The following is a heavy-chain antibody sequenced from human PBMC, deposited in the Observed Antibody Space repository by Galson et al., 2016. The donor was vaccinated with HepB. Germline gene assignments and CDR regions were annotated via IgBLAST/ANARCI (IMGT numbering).Heavy chain of an antibody. Sequence: SVKVSCKASGFTFIGYSIQWVRQVPGQGLEWMGWIDPMSGATRYAQTFKVSLTLTRDTSTKTVYMELRRLRSGDTAIYYCAKETIPTWFGVFGQLEFWGQGTLVSVPS. J-gene: IGHJ4*02. V-gene: IGHV1-2*04. CDR3: AKETIPTWFGVFGQLEF. CDR1: GFTFIGYS. D-gene: IGHD3-3*01. CDR2: IDPMSGAT.